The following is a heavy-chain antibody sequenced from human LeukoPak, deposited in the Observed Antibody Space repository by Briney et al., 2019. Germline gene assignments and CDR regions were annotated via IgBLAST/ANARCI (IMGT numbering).Heavy chain of an antibody. J-gene: IGHJ4*02. V-gene: IGHV4-59*08. CDR1: GGSISSYY. D-gene: IGHD6-13*01. CDR3: ARHGTGYSSSWYDLLTSLFDY. Sequence: SETLSLTCTVSGGSISSYYWSWIRQPPGKGLEWIGYIYYSGSTNYNPSLKSRVTISVDTSKNQFSLKLSSVTAADTAVYYCARHGTGYSSSWYDLLTSLFDYWGQGTLVTVSS. CDR2: IYYSGST.